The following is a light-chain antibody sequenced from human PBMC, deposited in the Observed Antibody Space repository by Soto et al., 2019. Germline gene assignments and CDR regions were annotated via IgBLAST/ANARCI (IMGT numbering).Light chain of an antibody. CDR3: QQYNNSPVYT. J-gene: IGKJ2*01. CDR2: GAS. CDR1: QSVTSRY. Sequence: EIVLTQSPGTLSLSPGERATLSCKASQSVTSRYLAWYQQKPGQAPGLLIYGASSRATGIPDRFRGSGSGTDFTLPISRLEPEDFAVYICQQYNNSPVYTFGQGTKVDIK. V-gene: IGKV3-20*01.